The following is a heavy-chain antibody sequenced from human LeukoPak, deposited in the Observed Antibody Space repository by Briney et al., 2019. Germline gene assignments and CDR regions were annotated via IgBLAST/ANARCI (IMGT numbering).Heavy chain of an antibody. CDR3: AKRGAVIRVILVGFHKEAYYFDS. CDR1: GITLSNYG. J-gene: IGHJ4*02. Sequence: GGSLRLSCAVSGITLSNYGMTWVRQAPGKGLEWVAGISDTGGRTNYADSVKGRFTISRDKPKNTLYLQMNSLRAEDTAVYFCAKRGAVIRVILVGFHKEAYYFDSWGQGALVTVSS. V-gene: IGHV3-23*01. D-gene: IGHD3-22*01. CDR2: ISDTGGRT.